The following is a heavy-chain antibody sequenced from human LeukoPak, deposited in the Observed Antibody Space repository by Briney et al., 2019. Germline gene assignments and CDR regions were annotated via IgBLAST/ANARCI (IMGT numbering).Heavy chain of an antibody. V-gene: IGHV1-18*01. CDR1: GYSFSNYG. Sequence: ASVKVSCKTSGYSFSNYGISWVRQAPGQGLGWMGRIGRVTSNSGDVTYAPKFQDRVTMTTDTSTTTAYMELRSLRFDDTAVYFCARYNSLIRGVTTSDCWGQGTLVTVSS. CDR3: ARYNSLIRGVTTSDC. J-gene: IGHJ4*02. D-gene: IGHD3-10*01. CDR2: IGRVTSNSGDV.